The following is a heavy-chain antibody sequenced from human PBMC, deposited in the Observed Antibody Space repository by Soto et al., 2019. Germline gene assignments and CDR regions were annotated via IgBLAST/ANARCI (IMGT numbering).Heavy chain of an antibody. Sequence: VASVKVSCKASGYTFTGYYMHWVRQAPGQGLEWMGWINPNSGGTNYAQKFQGRVTMTRDTSISTAYMELSRLRSDDTAVYYCARSGDLEWLLFSDYWGQGTLVTVSS. D-gene: IGHD3-3*01. V-gene: IGHV1-2*02. CDR3: ARSGDLEWLLFSDY. CDR1: GYTFTGYY. CDR2: INPNSGGT. J-gene: IGHJ4*02.